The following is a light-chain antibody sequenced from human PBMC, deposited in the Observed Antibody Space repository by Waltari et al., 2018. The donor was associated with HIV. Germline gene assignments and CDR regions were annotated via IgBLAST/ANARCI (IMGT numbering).Light chain of an antibody. CDR1: NLGDKY. Sequence: ELTQPPSVSVSPGQTASITCSGDNLGDKYACWYRQKPGQSPVLIIYQDDKRPSGIPERISGSNSGNTATLTISGTQPGDEADYYCQAWASGTRVVFGGGTKLTVL. V-gene: IGLV3-1*01. J-gene: IGLJ3*02. CDR3: QAWASGTRVV. CDR2: QDD.